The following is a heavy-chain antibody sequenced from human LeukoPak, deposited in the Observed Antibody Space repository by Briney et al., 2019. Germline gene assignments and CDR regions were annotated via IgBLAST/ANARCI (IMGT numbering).Heavy chain of an antibody. D-gene: IGHD5-24*01. V-gene: IGHV5-51*01. J-gene: IGHJ4*02. CDR1: GYSFTSYW. Sequence: PGESLKISCKGSGYSFTSYWIGWVRQMPGKGLEWMGIIYPGDSDTRYSPSFQGQVTISAVKSISTAYLQWSSLKASDTAMYYCARERWLQSRFFDYWGQGTLVTVSS. CDR3: ARERWLQSRFFDY. CDR2: IYPGDSDT.